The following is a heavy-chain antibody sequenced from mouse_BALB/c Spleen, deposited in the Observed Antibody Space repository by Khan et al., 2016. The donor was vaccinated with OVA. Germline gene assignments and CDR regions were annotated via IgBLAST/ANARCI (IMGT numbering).Heavy chain of an antibody. CDR1: GYTFTDYS. J-gene: IGHJ3*01. D-gene: IGHD3-1*01. V-gene: IGHV9-2-1*01. CDR2: INTETGEP. Sequence: QIQLVQSGPELKKPGETVKISCKASGYTFTDYSMHWVKQAPGKGLKWMGWINTETGEPTYADDFKGRFAFSLETSVSTAYLQINNLKEEDTTTYFCVRAGWATFAYWGQGTLVTVSA. CDR3: VRAGWATFAY.